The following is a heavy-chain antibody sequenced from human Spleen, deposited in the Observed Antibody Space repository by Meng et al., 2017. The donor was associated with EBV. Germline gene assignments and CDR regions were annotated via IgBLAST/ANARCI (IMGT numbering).Heavy chain of an antibody. J-gene: IGHJ4*02. Sequence: QGKLGGSGAEVKKPGSSVKVPGKTPGGTVRSGAVSWVRQAPGQGLEWMGGLIPKSDAPYYAQKFQDRVTITADESTSTHYMDLSGLRSEDTAVYYCASESGRGFTPDYWGQGTLVTVSS. CDR3: ASESGRGFTPDY. CDR1: GGTVRSGA. V-gene: IGHV1-69*01. D-gene: IGHD3-10*01. CDR2: LIPKSDAP.